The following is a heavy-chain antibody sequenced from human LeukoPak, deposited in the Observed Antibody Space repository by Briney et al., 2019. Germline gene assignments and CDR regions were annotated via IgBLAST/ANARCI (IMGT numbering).Heavy chain of an antibody. D-gene: IGHD2-2*02. Sequence: SETLSLTCTVSGGSISSGGYYWSWIRQPPGKGLEWIGYIYHSGSTYYNPSLKSRVTISVDRSKNQFSLKLSSVTAADTAVYYCARSRGYCSSTSCYNFDYWGQGTLVTVSS. CDR2: IYHSGST. CDR1: GGSISSGGYY. V-gene: IGHV4-30-2*01. CDR3: ARSRGYCSSTSCYNFDY. J-gene: IGHJ4*02.